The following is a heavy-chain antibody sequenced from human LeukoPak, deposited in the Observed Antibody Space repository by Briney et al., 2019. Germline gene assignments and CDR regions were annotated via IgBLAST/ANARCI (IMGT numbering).Heavy chain of an antibody. D-gene: IGHD3-10*01. J-gene: IGHJ4*02. V-gene: IGHV4-30-2*01. CDR3: ARGPGSGSYGFDY. CDR2: IYHSGST. CDR1: GGSISSGGYS. Sequence: PSQTLSLTCAVSGGSISSGGYSWSWIRQPPGKGLEWIGYIYHSGSTYYNPSLKSRVTISVDRSKNQFSLKLSSVTAADTAVYYRARGPGSGSYGFDYWGQGTLVTVSS.